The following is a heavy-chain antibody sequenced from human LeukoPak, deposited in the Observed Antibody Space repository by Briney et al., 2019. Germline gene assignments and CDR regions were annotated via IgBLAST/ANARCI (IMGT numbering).Heavy chain of an antibody. D-gene: IGHD2-15*01. CDR3: ARDWVYCSGGSCPRPLGY. CDR1: GYTFTSYG. V-gene: IGHV1-18*01. CDR2: ISAYNGNT. Sequence: ASVKVSCKASGYTFTSYGISWVRQAPGQGLEWMGWISAYNGNTNYAQKFQGRVTMTRDTSISTAYMELSRLRSDDTAVYYCARDWVYCSGGSCPRPLGYWGQGTLVTVSS. J-gene: IGHJ4*02.